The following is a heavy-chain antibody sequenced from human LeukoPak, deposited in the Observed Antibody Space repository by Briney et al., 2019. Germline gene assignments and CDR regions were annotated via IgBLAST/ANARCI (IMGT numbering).Heavy chain of an antibody. CDR2: IRTDGGST. CDR1: GFAFSTYW. CDR3: AKAGVYYGSGSLDY. D-gene: IGHD3-10*01. J-gene: IGHJ4*02. Sequence: GGSLRLSCAASGFAFSTYWMHWVRQAPGKGLVWVSRIRTDGGSTYYADSVKGRFTISRDNAKNSLYLQMNSLRAEDTALYYCAKAGVYYGSGSLDYWGQGTLVTVSS. V-gene: IGHV3-74*01.